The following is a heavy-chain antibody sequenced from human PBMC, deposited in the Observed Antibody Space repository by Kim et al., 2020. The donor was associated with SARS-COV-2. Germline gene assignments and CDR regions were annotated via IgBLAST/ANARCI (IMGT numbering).Heavy chain of an antibody. J-gene: IGHJ4*02. CDR3: VITMVRGVIITKFDYFDY. D-gene: IGHD3-10*01. V-gene: IGHV3-74*01. CDR2: INSDGSST. Sequence: GGSLRLSCAASGFTFSSYWMHWVRQAPGKGLVWVSRINSDGSSTSYADSVKGRFTISRDNAKNTLYLKMNSLRAEDTAVYYCVITMVRGVIITKFDYFDYWGQGTLVTVSS. CDR1: GFTFSSYW.